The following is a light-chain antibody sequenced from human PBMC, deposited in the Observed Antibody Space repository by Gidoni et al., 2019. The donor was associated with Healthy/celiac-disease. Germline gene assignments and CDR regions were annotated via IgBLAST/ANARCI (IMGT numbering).Light chain of an antibody. Sequence: DIVMTPSPLSLPVTPGEPASISCRSSQSLLHSNGYNYLDWYLQKPGQSPQLLIYLGSNRASGVPDRFSGSGSGTDFTLKISRVEAEDVGVYYCMQALQTPLXFXGGTKVEIK. CDR1: QSLLHSNGYNY. CDR3: MQALQTPLX. CDR2: LGS. V-gene: IGKV2-28*01. J-gene: IGKJ4*01.